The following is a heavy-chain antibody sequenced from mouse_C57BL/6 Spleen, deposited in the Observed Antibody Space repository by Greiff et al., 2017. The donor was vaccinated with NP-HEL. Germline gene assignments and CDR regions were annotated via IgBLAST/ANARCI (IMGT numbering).Heavy chain of an antibody. Sequence: QVQLKESGAELVRPGASVTLSCKASGYTFTDYEMHWVKQTPVHGLEWIGAIDPETGGTAYNQKFKGKAILTADKSASTAYMELRSLTSEDSAVYYCTTWVFAYWGQGTLVTVSA. CDR3: TTWVFAY. V-gene: IGHV1-15*01. D-gene: IGHD4-1*01. J-gene: IGHJ3*01. CDR2: IDPETGGT. CDR1: GYTFTDYE.